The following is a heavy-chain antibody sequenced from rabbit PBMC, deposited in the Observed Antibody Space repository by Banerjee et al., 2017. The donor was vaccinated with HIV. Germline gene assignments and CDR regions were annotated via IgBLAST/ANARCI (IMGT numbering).Heavy chain of an antibody. J-gene: IGHJ6*01. D-gene: IGHD8-1*01. V-gene: IGHV1S45*01. Sequence: QEQLKETGGGLVQPGGSLTLSCKASGFDFSSYYMSWVRQAPGKGLEWIGIINTGGSTYYASWAKGRFTISKTSSTTVTLQMTSLTVADTATYFCARDRYAGSSYNLWGPGTLVTVS. CDR1: GFDFSSYYM. CDR2: INTGGST. CDR3: ARDRYAGSSYNL.